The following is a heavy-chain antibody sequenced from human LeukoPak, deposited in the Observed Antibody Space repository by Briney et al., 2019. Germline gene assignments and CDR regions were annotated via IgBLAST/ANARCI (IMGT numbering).Heavy chain of an antibody. CDR1: GGSFSGYY. Sequence: SVTLSLTCAVYGGSFSGYYWSWIRQPPGKGLEWIGEINHSGSTNYNPSLKSRVTISVDTSKDQFSLKLSSVTAADTAVYYCARKDCSGGSCKLDYWGQGTLVTVSS. D-gene: IGHD2-15*01. V-gene: IGHV4-34*01. CDR3: ARKDCSGGSCKLDY. CDR2: INHSGST. J-gene: IGHJ4*02.